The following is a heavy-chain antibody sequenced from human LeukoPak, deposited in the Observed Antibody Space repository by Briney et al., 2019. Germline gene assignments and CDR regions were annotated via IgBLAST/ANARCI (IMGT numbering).Heavy chain of an antibody. J-gene: IGHJ4*02. Sequence: EGSLRLSCAASGFTFSSYAMHWVRQAPGKGLEWVAVISYDGSNKYYADSVKGRFTISRDNSKNTLYLQMNSLRAEDTAVYYCARGVDVGSGYYYVPDFDYWGQGTLVTVSS. D-gene: IGHD3-22*01. CDR2: ISYDGSNK. CDR1: GFTFSSYA. V-gene: IGHV3-30-3*01. CDR3: ARGVDVGSGYYYVPDFDY.